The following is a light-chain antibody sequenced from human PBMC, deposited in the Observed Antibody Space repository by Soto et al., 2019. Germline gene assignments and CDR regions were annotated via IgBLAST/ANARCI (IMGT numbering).Light chain of an antibody. V-gene: IGKV3D-15*01. J-gene: IGKJ4*01. CDR2: DTS. CDR1: QSVSTN. CDR3: QLYNNWPPELT. Sequence: EIVLTQSPATLSVSPGERATLSCRASQSVSTNLAWYQQKPGQAPRLLIHDTSTRATGIPARFSGSGSGTEFTLAVGGLQSEDFAVYYCQLYNNWPPELTFGGGTKVETK.